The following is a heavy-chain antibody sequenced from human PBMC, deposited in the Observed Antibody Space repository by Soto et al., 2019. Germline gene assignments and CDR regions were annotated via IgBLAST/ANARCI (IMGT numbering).Heavy chain of an antibody. CDR1: GFTFNNYA. CDR3: AKSEWELLNWFDP. J-gene: IGHJ5*02. Sequence: GGSLRLSCAASGFTFNNYAMNWVRQAPGKGLEWVSTISGSGGSTYYADSVKGRFTISRDNSKNTLYLQMNSLRAEDTAVYYCAKSEWELLNWFDPWGQGTLVTVS. CDR2: ISGSGGST. V-gene: IGHV3-23*01. D-gene: IGHD1-26*01.